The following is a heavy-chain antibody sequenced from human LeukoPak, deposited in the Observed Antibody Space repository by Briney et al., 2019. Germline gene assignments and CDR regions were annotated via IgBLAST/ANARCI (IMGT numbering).Heavy chain of an antibody. CDR1: GFTFSSYD. J-gene: IGHJ4*02. D-gene: IGHD6-6*01. CDR3: ARASSSSRPYYFDY. Sequence: GSLRLSCTASGFTFSSYDMSWVRQAPGKALEWVSSISEIISGTYYADSVKGRFTISRDTSQNTLYLQMNSLRAEDTAIYYCARASSSSRPYYFDYWGQGTLVTVSS. V-gene: IGHV3-23*01. CDR2: ISEIISGT.